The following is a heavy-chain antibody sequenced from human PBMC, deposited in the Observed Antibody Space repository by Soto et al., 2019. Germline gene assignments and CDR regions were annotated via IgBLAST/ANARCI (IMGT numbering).Heavy chain of an antibody. CDR2: IIPISGAA. Sequence: SVKVSCKASGGTFSSYAISWVRQAPGQGLEWMGRIIPISGAANYAQKFQGRVTITADKSTSTSYMELSSLRSEDTAVYYCARDMTRTVVPYFDFWGQGTLVTVSS. CDR3: ARDMTRTVVPYFDF. V-gene: IGHV1-69*06. D-gene: IGHD1-7*01. J-gene: IGHJ4*02. CDR1: GGTFSSYA.